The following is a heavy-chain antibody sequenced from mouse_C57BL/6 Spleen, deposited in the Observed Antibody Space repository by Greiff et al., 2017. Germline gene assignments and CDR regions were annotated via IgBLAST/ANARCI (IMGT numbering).Heavy chain of an antibody. V-gene: IGHV1-69*01. Sequence: VQLQQPGAELVMPGASVKLSCKASGYTFTSYWMHWVKQRPGQGLEWIGEIDPSDSYTNDNQKFKGKSTLTVDKSSGTAYMHLSSLKSEDSAVYYCATGARDYFDYWGQGTTLTVSS. CDR1: GYTFTSYW. J-gene: IGHJ2*01. D-gene: IGHD1-1*02. CDR3: ATGARDYFDY. CDR2: IDPSDSYT.